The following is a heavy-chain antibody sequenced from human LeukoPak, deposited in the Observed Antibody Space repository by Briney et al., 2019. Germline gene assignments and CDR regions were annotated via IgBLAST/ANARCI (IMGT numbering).Heavy chain of an antibody. D-gene: IGHD4-11*01. CDR1: GYTFTDYY. CDR2: VDPEDGET. Sequence: ASVKISCKVSGYTFTDYYMHWVQQAPGKGLEWMGLVDPEDGETIYAEKFQGRVTITADTSTDTAYMELSSLRSEDTAVYHCATSSSNYGTYHDYWGQGTLVTVSS. CDR3: ATSSSNYGTYHDY. J-gene: IGHJ4*02. V-gene: IGHV1-69-2*01.